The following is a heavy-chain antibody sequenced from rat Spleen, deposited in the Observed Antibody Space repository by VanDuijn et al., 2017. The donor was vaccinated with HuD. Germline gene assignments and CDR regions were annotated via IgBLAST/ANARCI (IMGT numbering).Heavy chain of an antibody. J-gene: IGHJ4*01. Sequence: EVQLVESGGDLVQPGRSLKLSCVPSGFTFSNYGMAWVRQAPTKGLEWVASIRTGGGNTYYRDSVKGRFTISRKNAENTVYLQMNSLRSEDTATYYCVKEANYGGLMDVWGQGASVTVSS. CDR3: VKEANYGGLMDV. CDR2: IRTGGGNT. V-gene: IGHV5S13*01. CDR1: GFTFSNYG. D-gene: IGHD1-11*01.